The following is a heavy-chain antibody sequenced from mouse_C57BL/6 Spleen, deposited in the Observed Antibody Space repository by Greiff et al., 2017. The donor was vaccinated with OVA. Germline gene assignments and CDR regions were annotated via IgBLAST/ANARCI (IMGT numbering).Heavy chain of an antibody. CDR3: AKTAQAYYFDY. V-gene: IGHV1-26*01. CDR2: INPNNGGT. CDR1: GYTFTDYY. D-gene: IGHD3-2*02. J-gene: IGHJ2*01. Sequence: EVKLQQSGPELVKPGASVKISCKASGYTFTDYYMNWVKQSHGKSLEWIGDINPNNGGTSYNQKFKGKATLTVDKSSSTAYMELRSLTSEDSAVYYCAKTAQAYYFDYWGQGTTLTVSS.